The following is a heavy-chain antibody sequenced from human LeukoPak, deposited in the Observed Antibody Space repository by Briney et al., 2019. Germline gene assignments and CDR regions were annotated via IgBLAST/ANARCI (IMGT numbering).Heavy chain of an antibody. CDR1: GFTFSSYS. CDR2: IWYDGSNK. D-gene: IGHD3-22*01. J-gene: IGHJ4*02. V-gene: IGHV3-33*08. CDR3: ARWYYYDISGYYDY. Sequence: PGGSLRLSCAASGFTFSSYSMNWVRQAPGKGVEWVAVIWYDGSNKYYADSVKGRFTISRDNSKNTVYVQMNRQRAEDTGVYYCARWYYYDISGYYDYWGQGTLVTVSS.